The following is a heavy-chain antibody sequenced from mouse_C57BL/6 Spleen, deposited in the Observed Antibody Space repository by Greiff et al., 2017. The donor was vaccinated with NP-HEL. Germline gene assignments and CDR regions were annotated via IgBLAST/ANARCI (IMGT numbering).Heavy chain of an antibody. V-gene: IGHV1-64*01. D-gene: IGHD2-1*01. J-gene: IGHJ1*03. CDR2: IHPNSGST. Sequence: VQLQQPGAELVKPGASVKLSCKASGYTFTSYWMHWVKQRPGQGLEWIGMIHPNSGSTNYNEKFKSKATLTVDKSSSTAYMQLSSLTSEDAAVYYCARRDGNYGYFDVWGTGTTVTVSS. CDR3: ARRDGNYGYFDV. CDR1: GYTFTSYW.